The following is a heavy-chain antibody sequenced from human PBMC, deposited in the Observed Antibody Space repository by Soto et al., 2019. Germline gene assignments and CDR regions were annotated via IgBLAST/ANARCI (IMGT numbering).Heavy chain of an antibody. J-gene: IGHJ4*02. CDR1: GFTLDDYA. CDR3: ASGRGYNILTGYYPYFDY. CDR2: ISWNSGSI. V-gene: IGHV3-9*01. D-gene: IGHD3-9*01. Sequence: ESGGGSVLPGRSLRLSCVASGFTLDDYAMHWVRQVPGKGLEWVAGISWNSGSIGYADSVRGRFTISRDNAKNSLYLQMNSLRAEDAAFSYCASGRGYNILTGYYPYFDYWGQGTLVTVSS.